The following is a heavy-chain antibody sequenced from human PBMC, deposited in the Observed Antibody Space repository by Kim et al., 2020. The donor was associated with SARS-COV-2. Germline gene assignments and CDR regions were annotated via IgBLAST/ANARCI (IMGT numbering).Heavy chain of an antibody. Sequence: GGSLRLSCAASGFTFSAYSMNWVRQAPGKGLEWVSFISSSSTHIYYADSLKGRFTISRDNAKNSLYRQMNSLRAEDTAVYYCASVVSCSRTNCYGDCDY. CDR2: ISSSSTHI. CDR3: ASVVSCSRTNCYGDCDY. J-gene: IGHJ4*01. V-gene: IGHV3-21*01. CDR1: GFTFSAYS. D-gene: IGHD2-2*01.